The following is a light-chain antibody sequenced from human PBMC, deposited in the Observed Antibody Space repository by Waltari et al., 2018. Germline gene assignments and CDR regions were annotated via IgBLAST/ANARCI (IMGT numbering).Light chain of an antibody. Sequence: CRASQTIKNYLTWYQQKPGRAPRLLIFDAYSRQPGIPAKFSGSGSGTHFTFTISSLQSEDVATYYCQVHDDRGDTFGPGTRVNI. CDR3: QVHDDRGDT. CDR1: QTIKNY. CDR2: DAY. V-gene: IGKV3-11*01. J-gene: IGKJ3*01.